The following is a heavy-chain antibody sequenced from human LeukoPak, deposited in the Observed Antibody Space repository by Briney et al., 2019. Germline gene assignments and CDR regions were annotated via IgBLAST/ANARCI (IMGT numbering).Heavy chain of an antibody. Sequence: ASVKVSCKASGYTFTSYGISWVRQAPGQGLEWMGWISAYNGNTNYAQKLQGRVTMTTDTSTSTAYMELRSRRSDDTAVYYCARVAMIVVVITQEVFDYWGQGTLVTVSS. CDR1: GYTFTSYG. CDR3: ARVAMIVVVITQEVFDY. J-gene: IGHJ4*02. D-gene: IGHD3-22*01. V-gene: IGHV1-18*01. CDR2: ISAYNGNT.